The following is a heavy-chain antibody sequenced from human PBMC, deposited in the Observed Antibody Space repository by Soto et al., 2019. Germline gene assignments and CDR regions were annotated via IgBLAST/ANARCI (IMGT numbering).Heavy chain of an antibody. Sequence: QVQLVQSGAEVKKPGASVKVFCKVSGYTLTELSMHWVRQAPGKGLEWRGGFDPEDGETIYAQKFQGRVTMTEDTSTDTASMELSRLRSEDTAVYYCATVRITKVRGVIRPYYYYYYMDVWGEGTTVTVSS. J-gene: IGHJ6*03. D-gene: IGHD3-10*01. V-gene: IGHV1-24*01. CDR3: ATVRITKVRGVIRPYYYYYYMDV. CDR2: FDPEDGET. CDR1: GYTLTELS.